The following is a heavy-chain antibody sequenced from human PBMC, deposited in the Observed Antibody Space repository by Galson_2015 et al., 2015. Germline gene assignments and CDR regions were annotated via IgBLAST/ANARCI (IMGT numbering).Heavy chain of an antibody. CDR1: GFTFSSYD. D-gene: IGHD2-15*01. CDR3: ARGWSLYHYCSGGSCYPPRGRFDP. CDR2: IGTAGDT. V-gene: IGHV3-13*01. Sequence: SLRLSCAASGFTFSSYDMHWVRQATGKGLEWVSAIGTAGDTYYPGSVKGRFTISRENAKNSLYLQMNSLRAGDTAVYYCARGWSLYHYCSGGSCYPPRGRFDPWGQGTLVTVSS. J-gene: IGHJ5*02.